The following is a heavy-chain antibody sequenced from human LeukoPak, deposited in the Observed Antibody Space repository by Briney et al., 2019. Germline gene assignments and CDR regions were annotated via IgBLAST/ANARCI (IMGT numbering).Heavy chain of an antibody. Sequence: GASVKVSCKASGGAFSSYAISWVRQAPGQGLEWMGGIIPIFGTANYAQKFQGRVTITADESTSTAYMELSSLRSEDTAVYYCAREVGAIGSPSWGQGTLVTVSS. CDR2: IIPIFGTA. CDR1: GGAFSSYA. V-gene: IGHV1-69*13. CDR3: AREVGAIGSPS. D-gene: IGHD1-26*01. J-gene: IGHJ4*02.